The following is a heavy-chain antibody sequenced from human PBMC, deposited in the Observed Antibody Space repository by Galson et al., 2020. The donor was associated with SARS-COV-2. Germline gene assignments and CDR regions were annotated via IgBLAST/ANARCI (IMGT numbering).Heavy chain of an antibody. J-gene: IGHJ2*01. CDR2: IYHSGIT. Sequence: SETLSITCTVPGYSISRSYYWGWIRQPPGKGQEWIGSIYHSGITYYNPSLKSRVTISVDTSKNQFSLKLSSVTAADTAVYYCAGTIFASRYPDLWGRGTLVTVSS. CDR3: AGTIFASRYPDL. D-gene: IGHD3-3*01. V-gene: IGHV4-38-2*02. CDR1: GYSISRSYY.